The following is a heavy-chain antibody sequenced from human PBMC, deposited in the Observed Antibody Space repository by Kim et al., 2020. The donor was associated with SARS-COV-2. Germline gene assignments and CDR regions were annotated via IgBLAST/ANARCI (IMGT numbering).Heavy chain of an antibody. V-gene: IGHV1-69*01. J-gene: IGHJ2*01. D-gene: IGHD5-12*01. CDR3: ARGGGYDAYWYFDL. Sequence: AKKVQGRVTITADESTSTAYMELSRLRSEDTAVYYCARGGGYDAYWYFDLWGRGTLVTVSS.